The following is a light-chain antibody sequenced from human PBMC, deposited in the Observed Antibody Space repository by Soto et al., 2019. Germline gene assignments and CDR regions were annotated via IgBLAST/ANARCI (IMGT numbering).Light chain of an antibody. CDR2: GAS. V-gene: IGKV3-20*01. CDR1: QRVSSSY. CDR3: QQYGSSPLVT. Sequence: EIVLTQSPGTLSLSPGERATLSYRASQRVSSSYLAWYQQKPGLAPRLLIYGASSRATGVPDRFSGSGSGTDFTLTISRLEPEDFAVYYCQQYGSSPLVTFGQGTRLEIK. J-gene: IGKJ5*01.